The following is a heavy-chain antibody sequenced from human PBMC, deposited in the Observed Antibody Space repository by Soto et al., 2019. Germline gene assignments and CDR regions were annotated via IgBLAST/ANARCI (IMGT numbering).Heavy chain of an antibody. CDR2: IYYSGST. D-gene: IGHD5-18*01. CDR3: ARASSMGSYGTPYYYYGMDV. CDR1: GGSISSGGYY. V-gene: IGHV4-31*03. J-gene: IGHJ6*02. Sequence: QVQLQESGPGLVKPSQTLSLTCTVSGGSISSGGYYWSWIRQHPGKGLEWIGYIYYSGSTYYNPSLKSRVTISVDTSKNQFSLKLSSVTAADTAVYYCARASSMGSYGTPYYYYGMDVWGQGTTVTVSS.